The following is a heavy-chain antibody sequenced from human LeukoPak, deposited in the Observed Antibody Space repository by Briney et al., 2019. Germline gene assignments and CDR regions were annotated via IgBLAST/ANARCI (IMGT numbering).Heavy chain of an antibody. Sequence: GGSLRLSCAASGFTFDDYAMHWVRQAPGKGLEWVSGISWNSGSIGYADSVKGRFTISRDNAKNSLYLQMNSLRAEDMALYYCAKGKDGSFFDYWGQGTLVTVSS. CDR3: AKGKDGSFFDY. J-gene: IGHJ4*02. D-gene: IGHD1-26*01. V-gene: IGHV3-9*03. CDR1: GFTFDDYA. CDR2: ISWNSGSI.